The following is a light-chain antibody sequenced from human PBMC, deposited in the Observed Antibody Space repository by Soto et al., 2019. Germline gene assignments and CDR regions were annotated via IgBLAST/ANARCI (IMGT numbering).Light chain of an antibody. CDR1: QSVSNY. CDR2: AAS. Sequence: EIVLTQSPGTLSLSPGERATLSCRASQSVSNYLAWYQQRPGQAPRLLIYAASTRAAGIPDRFSGSGSGTDFTLTISRLEPEDFAVFYCQHYGRSPIFTFGPGTTVDIK. J-gene: IGKJ3*01. V-gene: IGKV3-20*01. CDR3: QHYGRSPIFT.